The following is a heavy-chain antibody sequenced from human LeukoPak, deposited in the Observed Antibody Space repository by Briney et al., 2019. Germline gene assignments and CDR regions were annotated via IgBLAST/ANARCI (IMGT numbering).Heavy chain of an antibody. Sequence: SETLSLSCTVSGGSISSGGYYWSWIRQHPGKGLEWIGYIYYSGSTYYNPSLKGRVTISLDTSKNQVSLKLNSVTAADTAMYYCARKDGDGWGQGTLVTVSS. D-gene: IGHD5-24*01. CDR2: IYYSGST. CDR1: GGSISSGGYY. CDR3: ARKDGDG. J-gene: IGHJ4*02. V-gene: IGHV4-31*03.